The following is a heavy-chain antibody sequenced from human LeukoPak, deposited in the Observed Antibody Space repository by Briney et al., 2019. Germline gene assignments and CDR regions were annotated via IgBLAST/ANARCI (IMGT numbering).Heavy chain of an antibody. CDR2: ISDHNGNI. Sequence: ASVKVSCKASGYTFTSYGISWVRQAPGQGLEWMGWISDHNGNIKYAQKFQGRVTMTTDTSTSTVYMELRSLRPDDTAVYFCARDLMFFCTNGVCPADHWGQGTLLIVSS. D-gene: IGHD2-8*01. CDR1: GYTFTSYG. V-gene: IGHV1-18*01. J-gene: IGHJ4*02. CDR3: ARDLMFFCTNGVCPADH.